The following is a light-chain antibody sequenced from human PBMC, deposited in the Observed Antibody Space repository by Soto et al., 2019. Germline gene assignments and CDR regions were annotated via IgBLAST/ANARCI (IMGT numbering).Light chain of an antibody. J-gene: IGKJ1*01. CDR2: GAS. Sequence: DIQMTQSPSSLSASVGNRVTITCRASQSISSFLNWYKHKPGKPPKLLIFGASTLESGVPSRFSGSGSGTYFTLTISSLKPEDFETYYCQQSYSPPGTFGQGTKVDIK. V-gene: IGKV1-39*01. CDR3: QQSYSPPGT. CDR1: QSISSF.